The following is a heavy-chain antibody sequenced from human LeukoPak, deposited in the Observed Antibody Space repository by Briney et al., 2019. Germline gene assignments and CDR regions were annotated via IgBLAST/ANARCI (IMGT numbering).Heavy chain of an antibody. CDR2: INSDGSST. CDR1: GFTFSSYW. V-gene: IGHV3-74*01. Sequence: GGSLRLSCAASGFTFSSYWMHWVRQAPGKGLVWVSRINSDGSSTSYADSVKGRFTISRGNAKNTLYLQMNSLRAEDTAVYYCARADYDFWSGYYQYYYYYKDVWGKGTTVTVSS. J-gene: IGHJ6*03. CDR3: ARADYDFWSGYYQYYYYYKDV. D-gene: IGHD3-3*01.